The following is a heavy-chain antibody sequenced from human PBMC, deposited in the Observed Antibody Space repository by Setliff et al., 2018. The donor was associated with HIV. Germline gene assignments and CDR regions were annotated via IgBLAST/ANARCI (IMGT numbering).Heavy chain of an antibody. CDR1: GLTFSSYW. D-gene: IGHD4-4*01. CDR2: INPDGSAK. J-gene: IGHJ4*02. CDR3: ARDSFSKGDY. Sequence: GGSLRLSCAASGLTFSSYWMSWVRQAPGKGLEWVANINPDGSAKYYVDSVKGRFTISRDSGKNSLYLQMHSLRVEDTAFYYCARDSFSKGDYWGRGTLVTV. V-gene: IGHV3-7*03.